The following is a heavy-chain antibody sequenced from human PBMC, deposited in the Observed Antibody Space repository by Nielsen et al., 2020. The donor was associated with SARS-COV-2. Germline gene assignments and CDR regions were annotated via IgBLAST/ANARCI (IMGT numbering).Heavy chain of an antibody. V-gene: IGHV3-53*04. CDR2: IYSGGST. Sequence: GGSLRLSCAASGFTFSSYGMHWVRQAPGKGLEWVSVIYSGGSTYYADSVKGRFTISRHNSKNTLYLQMNSLRAEDTAVYYCARDPTLDYWGPGTLVTVSS. J-gene: IGHJ4*02. CDR1: GFTFSSYG. CDR3: ARDPTLDY.